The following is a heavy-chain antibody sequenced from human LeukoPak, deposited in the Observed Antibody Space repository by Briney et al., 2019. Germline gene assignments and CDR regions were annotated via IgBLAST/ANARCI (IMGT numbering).Heavy chain of an antibody. Sequence: ASVKVSCKVSGYTLTELSMHWVRQAPGKGLEWMGGFDPEDGETIYAQKFQGRVTMTGDTSTDTAYMELSSLRSEDTAVYYCALWFGELAFDYWGQGTLVTASS. CDR3: ALWFGELAFDY. CDR2: FDPEDGET. CDR1: GYTLTELS. J-gene: IGHJ4*02. D-gene: IGHD3-10*01. V-gene: IGHV1-24*01.